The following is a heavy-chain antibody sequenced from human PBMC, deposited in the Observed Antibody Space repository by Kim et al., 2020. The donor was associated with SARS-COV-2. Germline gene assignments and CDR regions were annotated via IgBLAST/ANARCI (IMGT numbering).Heavy chain of an antibody. D-gene: IGHD3-10*01. CDR1: GYTFTSYD. Sequence: ASVKVSCRASGYTFTSYDTNWVRQATGQGLEWMGWMNPNSGNTGYAKKFQGRVTMTRNTSLGTAYMELSSLRSEDTAVYYCARRYYYASGSKNFDTWGQGTLVTVSS. J-gene: IGHJ5*02. V-gene: IGHV1-8*01. CDR3: ARRYYYASGSKNFDT. CDR2: MNPNSGNT.